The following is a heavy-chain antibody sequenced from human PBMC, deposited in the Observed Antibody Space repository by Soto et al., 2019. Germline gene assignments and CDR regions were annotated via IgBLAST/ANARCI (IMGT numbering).Heavy chain of an antibody. Sequence: QVQLVQCGAEVKKPGSSVKVSCKASGGTFGSYAISWVRQAPGQGLEWMGGIIPIPGTANYAQKFQGRFTIAADESTSTAYMELSSLRSEDTAVYYCARSQGSSTSLEIYYYYYYGMDVWGQGTTVTVSS. CDR2: IIPIPGTA. D-gene: IGHD2-2*01. V-gene: IGHV1-69*01. CDR3: ARSQGSSTSLEIYYYYYYGMDV. CDR1: GGTFGSYA. J-gene: IGHJ6*02.